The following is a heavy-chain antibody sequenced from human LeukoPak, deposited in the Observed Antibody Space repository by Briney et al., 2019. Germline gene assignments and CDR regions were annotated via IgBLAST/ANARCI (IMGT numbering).Heavy chain of an antibody. V-gene: IGHV4-61*02. CDR2: IYSGST. CDR1: GGSISSGDYY. J-gene: IGHJ4*02. D-gene: IGHD5-12*01. Sequence: SETLSLTCTVSGGSISSGDYYWSWIRQPAGKGLEWIGRIYSGSTNYNPSLKSRVTISVDTSKNQFSLKLSSVTAADTAMYYCVRDPDYWGQGTLVTVSS. CDR3: VRDPDY.